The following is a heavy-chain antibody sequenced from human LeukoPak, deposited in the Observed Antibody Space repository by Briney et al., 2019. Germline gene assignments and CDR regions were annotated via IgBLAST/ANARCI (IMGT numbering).Heavy chain of an antibody. CDR1: GYTLSSYG. V-gene: IGHV1-18*01. D-gene: IGHD1-26*01. J-gene: IGHJ4*02. Sequence: GASVKVSCKASGYTLSSYGFNWVRQAPGQGLEWMGWISAYNGDTNFAQKLQGRVTMTTDTSTSTAYVELRSLSSDDTAVYYCARAYSGSYSDYWGQGTLVTVSS. CDR2: ISAYNGDT. CDR3: ARAYSGSYSDY.